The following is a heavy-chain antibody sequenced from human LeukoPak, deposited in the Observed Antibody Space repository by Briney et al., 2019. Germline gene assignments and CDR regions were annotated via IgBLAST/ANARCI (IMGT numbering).Heavy chain of an antibody. D-gene: IGHD5-18*01. CDR2: ISAYNGNT. Sequence: ASVKVSCKASGYTFTSYGISWVRQAPGQGLEWMGWISAYNGNTNYAQKLQGRVTMTTDTSTSTAHMELRSLRSDDTAVYYCARWDTAMDAFDYWGQGTLVTVSS. J-gene: IGHJ4*02. V-gene: IGHV1-18*01. CDR3: ARWDTAMDAFDY. CDR1: GYTFTSYG.